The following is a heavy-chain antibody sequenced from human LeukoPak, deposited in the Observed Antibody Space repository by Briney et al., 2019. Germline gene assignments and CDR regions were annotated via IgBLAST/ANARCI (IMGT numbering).Heavy chain of an antibody. D-gene: IGHD3-22*01. V-gene: IGHV4-39*01. J-gene: IGHJ4*02. CDR2: IFYSGST. CDR3: ARRGFLDY. Sequence: SETLSLTCTVSGGSISSSSYFWGWIRQPPGKGLEWIGSIFYSGSTYYNPSLNSRVTISIDTSKNQFSLRLSSVTAADTAVYYCARRGFLDYWGQGTLVTVSS. CDR1: GGSISSSSYF.